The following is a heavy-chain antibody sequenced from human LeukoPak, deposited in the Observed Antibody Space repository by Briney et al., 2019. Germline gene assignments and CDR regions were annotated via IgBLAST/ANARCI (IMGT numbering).Heavy chain of an antibody. Sequence: ASVKVSCKASGYTFTGYYMHWVRQAPGQGLEWMGWINPNSGGTNYAQKLQGRVTMTTDTSTSTAYMELRSLRSDDTAVYYCARDGPAVVVPAAIPYYYYYMDVWGKGTTVTVSS. V-gene: IGHV1-2*02. J-gene: IGHJ6*03. CDR3: ARDGPAVVVPAAIPYYYYYMDV. D-gene: IGHD2-2*01. CDR2: INPNSGGT. CDR1: GYTFTGYY.